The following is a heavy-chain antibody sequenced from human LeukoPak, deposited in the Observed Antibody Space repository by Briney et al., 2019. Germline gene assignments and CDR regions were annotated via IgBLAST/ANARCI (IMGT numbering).Heavy chain of an antibody. V-gene: IGHV1-2*02. CDR2: INPNSGGT. Sequence: ASVKVSFKASGYTFTDYYMHWVRQAPGQGLEWLGWINPNSGGTSYAQKFQGRVTMTRDTSISTAYMEVSRLRSDDTAVYYCATMGATNFDHWGQGTLVTVSS. J-gene: IGHJ4*02. D-gene: IGHD1-26*01. CDR1: GYTFTDYY. CDR3: ATMGATNFDH.